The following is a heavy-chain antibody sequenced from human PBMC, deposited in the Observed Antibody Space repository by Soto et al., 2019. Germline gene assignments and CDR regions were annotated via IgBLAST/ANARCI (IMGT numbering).Heavy chain of an antibody. J-gene: IGHJ5*02. CDR1: GFSLNTRGVG. CDR2: IYWDDDK. D-gene: IGHD3-16*02. Sequence: QITLKESGPTLVKPTQPLTLTCTFSGFSLNTRGVGVGWIRQPPGKALEWLALIYWDDDKRYSPSLKSRLTITKDTSKSQVVLTMTNMDPVDTATYYCSHNGGRTKDEDYIGGSYRLNWFDPWGQGTLVTVSS. V-gene: IGHV2-5*02. CDR3: SHNGGRTKDEDYIGGSYRLNWFDP.